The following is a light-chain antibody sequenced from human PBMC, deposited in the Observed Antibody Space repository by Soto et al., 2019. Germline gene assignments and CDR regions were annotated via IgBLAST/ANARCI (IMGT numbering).Light chain of an antibody. Sequence: DIQMTNSPSSLSACVGDIVTITCRTSQPISDYLNWYQQKPGKAPTLLIYTASNLQSGVPSRFSGSGSGTHFTLTISSLQPEDFATYYGQQHHNTPRTFGQGTKVDIK. CDR1: QPISDY. J-gene: IGKJ1*01. CDR2: TAS. V-gene: IGKV1-39*01. CDR3: QQHHNTPRT.